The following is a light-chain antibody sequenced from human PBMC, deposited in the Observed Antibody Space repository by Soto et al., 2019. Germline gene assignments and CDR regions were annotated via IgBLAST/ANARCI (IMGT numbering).Light chain of an antibody. Sequence: QLVLTQSPSASASLGASVKITCTLSSGHSNYAIAWHQQQTEKGPRYLMKVNSDGSHRKGDGIHDRFSGSSSGAQRYLTISSLQSEDEADYYCQTWGTGIRVFGTGPKVNVL. J-gene: IGLJ1*01. CDR2: VNSDGSH. V-gene: IGLV4-69*01. CDR3: QTWGTGIRV. CDR1: SGHSNYA.